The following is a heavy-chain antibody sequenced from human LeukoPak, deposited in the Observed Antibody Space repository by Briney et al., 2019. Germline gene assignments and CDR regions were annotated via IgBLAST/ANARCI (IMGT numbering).Heavy chain of an antibody. CDR1: GGSISSSKW. CDR2: FYLSGST. J-gene: IGHJ6*03. Sequence: SGTLSLTCAVSGGSISSSKWWSWVRQPPGKGLEWIGEFYLSGSTNYNPSLKSRVTILVDKSKNQFSLKLSSVTAADTAVYYCARVGAAGMGYYYYMDVWGKGTTVTVSS. CDR3: ARVGAAGMGYYYYMDV. V-gene: IGHV4-4*02. D-gene: IGHD6-13*01.